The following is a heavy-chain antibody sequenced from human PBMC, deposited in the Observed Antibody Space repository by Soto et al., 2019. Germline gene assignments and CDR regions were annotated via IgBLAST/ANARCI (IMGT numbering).Heavy chain of an antibody. J-gene: IGHJ6*02. Sequence: QVQLVESGGGVVQPGGSLRLSCAASAFTFRNYAMHWVRQAPGKGLECLAVIAYDGSNAFYRDSVKGRFTISRDNSKNTLYLHMNSLRFEDTGVYYCARGDREDVLVVVGARPGEYGIDIWGQGTTVTVSS. V-gene: IGHV3-30-3*01. D-gene: IGHD2-15*01. CDR2: IAYDGSNA. CDR1: AFTFRNYA. CDR3: ARGDREDVLVVVGARPGEYGIDI.